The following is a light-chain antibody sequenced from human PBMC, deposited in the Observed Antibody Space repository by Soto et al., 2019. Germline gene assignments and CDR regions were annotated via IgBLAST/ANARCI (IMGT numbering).Light chain of an antibody. V-gene: IGLV2-8*01. J-gene: IGLJ1*01. Sequence: QSALTQPPSASGSPGQSVTISCTGTSSDVGGYNYVSWYQQHPGKAPKLIIYEVSKRPSGVPERFSGSKSGNTASLTVSGLQAEDEADYYCSSYVGSNNFVFGTGTKVTV. CDR3: SSYVGSNNFV. CDR2: EVS. CDR1: SSDVGGYNY.